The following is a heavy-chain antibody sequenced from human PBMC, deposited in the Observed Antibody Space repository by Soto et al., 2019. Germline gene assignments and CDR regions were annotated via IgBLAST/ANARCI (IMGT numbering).Heavy chain of an antibody. CDR2: TSGGGGGT. CDR3: AREVAHLNYYYYYGMDV. Sequence: GGSLRLSCAASGFTFSSYDMSWVRQAPGKGLKRVSTTSGGGGGTYYADSVKGRFTISRDNSKKTLYVQMNNVRVEDTAVYYCAREVAHLNYYYYYGMDVWGQGTTVTVSS. D-gene: IGHD2-15*01. CDR1: GFTFSSYD. J-gene: IGHJ6*02. V-gene: IGHV3-23*01.